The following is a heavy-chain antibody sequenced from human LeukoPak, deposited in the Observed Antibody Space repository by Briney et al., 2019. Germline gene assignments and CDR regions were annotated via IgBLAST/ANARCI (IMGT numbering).Heavy chain of an antibody. J-gene: IGHJ4*02. CDR1: GGFISSGGYY. D-gene: IGHD6-19*01. CDR2: IYYSGST. Sequence: PSLTVSLTCTVSGGFISSGGYYWSWIRQHPGESMEWIGNIYYSGSTYYNPSLKSRVTISVDTSKNQFSLKLSSVTAADTAVYYCARGLDSPGIAVAGTNYFDYWGQGTLVTVSS. CDR3: ARGLDSPGIAVAGTNYFDY. V-gene: IGHV4-31*03.